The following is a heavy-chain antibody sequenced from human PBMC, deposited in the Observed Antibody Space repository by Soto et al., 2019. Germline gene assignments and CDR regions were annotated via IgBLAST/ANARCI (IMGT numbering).Heavy chain of an antibody. D-gene: IGHD3-16*01. CDR1: GXTFSIFG. Sequence: GSLRLSCAASGXTFSIFGMHWVRQAPGKGLEWVAVLWSDGSNKYYADSVNGRFTVSRDNSKNTLYLQMDRLTAEDSAVYYCARDGGRYYFNHWGQGTLVTVSS. V-gene: IGHV3-33*01. J-gene: IGHJ4*02. CDR2: LWSDGSNK. CDR3: ARDGGRYYFNH.